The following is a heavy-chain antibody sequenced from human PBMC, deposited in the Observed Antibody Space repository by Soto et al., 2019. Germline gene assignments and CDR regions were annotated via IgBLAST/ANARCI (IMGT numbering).Heavy chain of an antibody. D-gene: IGHD2-21*01. CDR2: INPNSGGT. V-gene: IGHV1-2*04. Sequence: ASVKVSCKASGGTFSSYAISWVRQAPGQGLEWMGWINPNSGGTNYAQKFQGWVTMTRDTSISTAYMELSRLRSDDMAVYYCARDRSSINYYYGMDVWGQGTTVTVSS. CDR3: ARDRSSINYYYGMDV. J-gene: IGHJ6*02. CDR1: GGTFSSYA.